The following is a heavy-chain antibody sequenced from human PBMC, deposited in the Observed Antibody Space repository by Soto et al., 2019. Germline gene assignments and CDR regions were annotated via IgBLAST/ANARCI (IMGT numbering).Heavy chain of an antibody. V-gene: IGHV2-5*02. CDR1: GFSLSTSGVG. Sequence: QITLKESGPTLVKPTQTLTLTCTFSGFSLSTSGVGVGWIRQPPGKALAWLALIYWDDDKRYSPSLKSRRTITKNTSDNRVVLTMTHMNPVDTAADSCAHRRGSGGYFDYWGQGALVTVSS. D-gene: IGHD6-19*01. CDR3: AHRRGSGGYFDY. CDR2: IYWDDDK. J-gene: IGHJ4*02.